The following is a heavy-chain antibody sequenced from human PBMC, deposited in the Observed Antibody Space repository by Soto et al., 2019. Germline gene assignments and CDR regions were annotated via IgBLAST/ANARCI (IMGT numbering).Heavy chain of an antibody. CDR2: ISSSSSTI. Sequence: DVELVESGGGLVQPGGSLRLSCAASGFTFSSYSMNWVRQAPGKGLEWVSYISSSSSTIYYADSVKGRFTISRDNAKNSLYLQMNSLRAEDTAVYYCTRGAPRLYYYYYYMDVWGKGTTVTVSS. J-gene: IGHJ6*03. CDR3: TRGAPRLYYYYYYMDV. CDR1: GFTFSSYS. V-gene: IGHV3-48*01.